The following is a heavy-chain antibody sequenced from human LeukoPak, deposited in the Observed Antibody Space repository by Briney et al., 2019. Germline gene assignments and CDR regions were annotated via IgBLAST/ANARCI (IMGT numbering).Heavy chain of an antibody. V-gene: IGHV3-23*01. CDR3: AKDPYSHSLVGAHYFDY. CDR1: GLTFTNYA. J-gene: IGHJ4*02. Sequence: GGSLRLSCAASGLTFTNYAMGWVHQAPGKGLEWVSAISGSGGSTYYADSVKGRFTVSRDNSKNTLYLQMNSLRAEDTAVYYCAKDPYSHSLVGAHYFDYWGQGTLVTVSS. CDR2: ISGSGGST. D-gene: IGHD1-26*01.